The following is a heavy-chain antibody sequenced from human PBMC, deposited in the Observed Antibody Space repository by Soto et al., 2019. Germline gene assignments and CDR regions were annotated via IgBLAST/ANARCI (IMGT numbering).Heavy chain of an antibody. V-gene: IGHV4-61*01. J-gene: IGHJ1*01. CDR2: IYHSGST. Sequence: QVQLQESGPGLVKPSETLSLSCAVSGGSVTSDSYYYSWILQPPGKGLAWIGYIYHSGSTNYNPSLKRRVTISVGTSKNQFSLKLTSVTAADTAVYYCASGGYYEFFQDWGQGTLVTVSS. CDR3: ASGGYYEFFQD. D-gene: IGHD3-22*01. CDR1: GGSVTSDSYY.